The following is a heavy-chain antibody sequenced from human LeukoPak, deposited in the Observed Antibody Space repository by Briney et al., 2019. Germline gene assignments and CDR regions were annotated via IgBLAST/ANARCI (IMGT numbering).Heavy chain of an antibody. D-gene: IGHD3-10*01. CDR2: IWYDGSNK. V-gene: IGHV3-33*01. CDR3: ARDQYGSGTFDY. J-gene: IGHJ4*02. Sequence: GGSLRLSCAASGFTFSSYGMHWVRQAPGKGLEWVAVIWYDGSNKDYADSVKGRFTISRDNSKNTLYLQMNSLRAEDTAVYYCARDQYGSGTFDYWGQGTLVTVSS. CDR1: GFTFSSYG.